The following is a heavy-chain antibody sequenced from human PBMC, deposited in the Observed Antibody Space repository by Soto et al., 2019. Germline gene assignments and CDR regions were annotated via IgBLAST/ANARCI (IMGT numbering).Heavy chain of an antibody. Sequence: QVQRVQSGAEVKKPGSSVKVSCKASGGTFSSYAISWVRQAPGQGLEWMGGIIPIFGTANYALKFQGRVTITANESTSTAYMELSSLRSEDTAVYYCARHRGGSVSYYPPYYYYGMDVWGQGTTVTVSS. V-gene: IGHV1-69*01. CDR3: ARHRGGSVSYYPPYYYYGMDV. CDR2: IIPIFGTA. J-gene: IGHJ6*02. CDR1: GGTFSSYA. D-gene: IGHD3-10*01.